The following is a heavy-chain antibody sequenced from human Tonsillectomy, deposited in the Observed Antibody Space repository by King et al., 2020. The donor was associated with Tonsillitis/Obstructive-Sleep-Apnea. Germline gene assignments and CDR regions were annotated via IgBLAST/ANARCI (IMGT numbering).Heavy chain of an antibody. J-gene: IGHJ4*02. V-gene: IGHV5-51*01. CDR1: GYSFTNYW. Sequence: QLVQSGAEVKKPGESPKISCKGSGYSFTNYWIGWVRQMPGKGLEWMGIIYPGDSDTRYSPSFQGQVTISADKSISTAYLQWSSLKASDTAMYYCARLGREWSSSPQGDFDYWGQGTLVTVSS. CDR3: ARLGREWSSSPQGDFDY. CDR2: IYPGDSDT. D-gene: IGHD6-6*01.